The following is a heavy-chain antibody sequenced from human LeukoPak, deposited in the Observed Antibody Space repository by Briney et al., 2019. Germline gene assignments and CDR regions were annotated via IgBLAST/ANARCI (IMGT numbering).Heavy chain of an antibody. J-gene: IGHJ3*02. CDR3: ARQVATKVTNAVDI. Sequence: GASVKVSCKASGYIFTRYYIHWVRQAPGQGLEWMGIINPGGGTTSYEQKFQGRLTVTRDTSTSTVYMELRSLRSEDTAVYYCARQVATKVTNAVDIWGQGTLVTVSS. V-gene: IGHV1-46*01. D-gene: IGHD5-18*01. CDR1: GYIFTRYY. CDR2: INPGGGTT.